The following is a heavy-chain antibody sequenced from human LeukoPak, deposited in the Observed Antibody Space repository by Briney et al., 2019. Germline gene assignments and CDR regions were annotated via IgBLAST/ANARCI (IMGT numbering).Heavy chain of an antibody. CDR2: ISAYNGNT. CDR3: ARTPKQLSTNWFDP. V-gene: IGHV1-18*01. D-gene: IGHD6-13*01. J-gene: IGHJ5*02. CDR1: GYTFTSYG. Sequence: ASVKVSCKASGYTFTSYGISWVRQAPGQGLEWMGWISAYNGNTNYAQKLQGRVTMTTDTSTSTAYMEPRSLRSDDTAVYYCARTPKQLSTNWFDPWGQGTLVTVSS.